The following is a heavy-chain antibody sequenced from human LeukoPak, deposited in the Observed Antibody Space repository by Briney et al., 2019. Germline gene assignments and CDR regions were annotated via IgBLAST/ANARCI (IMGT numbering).Heavy chain of an antibody. CDR3: ARDGSSYYDFWSGCRLYVDV. J-gene: IGHJ6*03. Sequence: GGSLRLSCAASGFTFSSYSMNWVRQAPGKGLEWVSYISSSSSTIYYADSVKGRFTISRDNAKNSLYLQMNSLRAEDTAVYYCARDGSSYYDFWSGCRLYVDVWGKGTTVTVSS. CDR2: ISSSSSTI. D-gene: IGHD3-3*01. CDR1: GFTFSSYS. V-gene: IGHV3-48*04.